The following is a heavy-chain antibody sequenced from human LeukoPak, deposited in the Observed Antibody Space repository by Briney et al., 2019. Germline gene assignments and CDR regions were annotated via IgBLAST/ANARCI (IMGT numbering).Heavy chain of an antibody. V-gene: IGHV3-21*01. CDR3: ARLYDDYTNGHFDS. Sequence: KPGGSLRLSCAASGFTFSGYSMNWVRQAPGKGLEWVSSISRSSSYIYYADSVKGRFTISRDNAKNSLYLQMNSLRAEDTAVYYCARLYDDYTNGHFDSWGQGTLVTVSS. CDR2: ISRSSSYI. CDR1: GFTFSGYS. D-gene: IGHD4-11*01. J-gene: IGHJ4*02.